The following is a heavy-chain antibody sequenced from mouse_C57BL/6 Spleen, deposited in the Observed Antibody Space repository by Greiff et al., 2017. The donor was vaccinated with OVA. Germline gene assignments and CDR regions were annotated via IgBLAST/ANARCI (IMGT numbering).Heavy chain of an antibody. V-gene: IGHV1-81*01. Sequence: QVQLQQSGAELARPGASVKLSCKASGYPFTGYGISWVKQRTGKGLECIGEINPKSGNTYYNEKFKGKATLTADKSSSTAYMELRSLTSEDSAVYFCARSYFDYWGQGTTLTVSS. CDR2: INPKSGNT. CDR3: ARSYFDY. CDR1: GYPFTGYG. J-gene: IGHJ2*01.